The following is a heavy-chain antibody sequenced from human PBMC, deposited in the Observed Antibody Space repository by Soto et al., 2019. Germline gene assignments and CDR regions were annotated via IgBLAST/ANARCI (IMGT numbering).Heavy chain of an antibody. CDR2: IKFDGSST. V-gene: IGHV3-74*01. J-gene: IGHJ6*02. CDR1: GFAFSTYW. Sequence: EVQLVESGGGLVQPGGSLRLSCAASGFAFSTYWMHWVRQAPGKGLLWVARIKFDGSSTYSADSVKGRFTISRDDAKNTLYLPMNGLRVDDTAVYYCARGAKNIYAMDVWGQGTTVTVSS. CDR3: ARGAKNIYAMDV.